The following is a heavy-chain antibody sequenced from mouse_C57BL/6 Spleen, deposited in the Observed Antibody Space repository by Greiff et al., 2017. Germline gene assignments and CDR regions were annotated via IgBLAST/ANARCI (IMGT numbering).Heavy chain of an antibody. CDR1: GYTFTDYN. J-gene: IGHJ3*01. V-gene: IGHV1-22*01. D-gene: IGHD2-4*01. Sequence: EVQLQQSGPELVKPGASVQMSCKASGYTFTDYNMHWVKQSHGKSLEWIGYINPNNGGTSYNQKFKGKATLTVNKSSSTAYMELRSLTSEDSAVYYCASHYEYDGFAYWGQGTLVTVSA. CDR2: INPNNGGT. CDR3: ASHYEYDGFAY.